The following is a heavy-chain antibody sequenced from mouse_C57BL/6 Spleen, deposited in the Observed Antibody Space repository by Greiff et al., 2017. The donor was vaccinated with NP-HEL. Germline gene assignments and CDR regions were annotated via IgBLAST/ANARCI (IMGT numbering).Heavy chain of an antibody. CDR1: GYAFSSSW. V-gene: IGHV1-82*01. Sequence: VQLQQSGPELVKPGASVKISCKASGYAFSSSWINWVKQRPGKGLEWIGRIYPGDGDTNYNGKFKGKATLTADKSSSTAYMQLSSLTSEDSAVYFCASRGNYWGQGTTLTVSS. J-gene: IGHJ2*01. CDR2: IYPGDGDT. CDR3: ASRGNY.